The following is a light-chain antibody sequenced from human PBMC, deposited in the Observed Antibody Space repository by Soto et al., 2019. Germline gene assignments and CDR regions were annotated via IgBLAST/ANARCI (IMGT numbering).Light chain of an antibody. Sequence: QSVLTQPASVSGSPGQSITISCTGTSSDVGGYNYVSWYQHHPGKAPKLIIYDVTNRPSGVSNPFSGSKSGNTASLTISGLPPGDEADYYCSSYTTSNTRQIVFGTGTKVTVL. V-gene: IGLV2-14*03. CDR1: SSDVGGYNY. CDR3: SSYTTSNTRQIV. CDR2: DVT. J-gene: IGLJ1*01.